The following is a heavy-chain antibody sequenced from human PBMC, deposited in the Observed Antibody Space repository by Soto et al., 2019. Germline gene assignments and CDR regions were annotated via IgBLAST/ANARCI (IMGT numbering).Heavy chain of an antibody. CDR1: GFTFSSYS. D-gene: IGHD3-22*01. CDR3: ARDYDSSGYYPYFDY. Sequence: LRLSCAASGFTFSSYSMNWVRQAPGKGLEWVSSISSSSSYIYYADSVKGRFTISRDNAKNSLYLQMNSLRAEDTAVYYCARDYDSSGYYPYFDYWGQGTLVTVSS. CDR2: ISSSSSYI. J-gene: IGHJ4*02. V-gene: IGHV3-21*01.